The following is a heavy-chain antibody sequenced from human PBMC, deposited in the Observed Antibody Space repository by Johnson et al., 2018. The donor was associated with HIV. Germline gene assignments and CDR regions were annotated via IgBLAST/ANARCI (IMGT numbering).Heavy chain of an antibody. CDR2: IYSGGST. Sequence: VQLVESGGCVVQPGRSLRLSCAASGFTVSSNYMSWVRQAPGKGPEWVSVIYSGGSTGYADSMQGRFTISRDNAKNSLYLQMNSLRAEDTALYFCARDRQAVRGTFDIWGQGTMVTVSS. CDR1: GFTVSSNY. D-gene: IGHD6-19*01. V-gene: IGHV3-66*01. CDR3: ARDRQAVRGTFDI. J-gene: IGHJ3*02.